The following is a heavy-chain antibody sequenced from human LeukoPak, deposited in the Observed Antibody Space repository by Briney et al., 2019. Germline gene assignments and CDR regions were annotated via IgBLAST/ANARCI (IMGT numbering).Heavy chain of an antibody. CDR3: ARDAGHQLSRRNYYAMDV. Sequence: PSETLSLTCTVSGGSLSSSSYYWGWIRQPPGKGLEWIGSIYYGGSTYYNSSLKSRVTISVDISKNQFSLKVSPVTAAGTAVYYCARDAGHQLSRRNYYAMDVWGQGTTVTVSS. D-gene: IGHD2-2*01. V-gene: IGHV4-39*07. J-gene: IGHJ6*02. CDR1: GGSLSSSSYY. CDR2: IYYGGST.